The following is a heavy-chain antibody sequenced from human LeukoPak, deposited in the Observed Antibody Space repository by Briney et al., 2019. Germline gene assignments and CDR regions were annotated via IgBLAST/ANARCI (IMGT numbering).Heavy chain of an antibody. V-gene: IGHV3-23*01. CDR2: ISGSGGST. CDR3: AKDMTLDLWWELLDY. J-gene: IGHJ4*02. CDR1: GFTFSSYA. D-gene: IGHD1-26*01. Sequence: GGSLRLSCAASGFTFSSYAMSWVRQAPGKGLEWVSAISGSGGSTYYADSVKGRFTISRDNSKNTLYMQMNSLGAEGTAVYYCAKDMTLDLWWELLDYWGQGTLVTVSS.